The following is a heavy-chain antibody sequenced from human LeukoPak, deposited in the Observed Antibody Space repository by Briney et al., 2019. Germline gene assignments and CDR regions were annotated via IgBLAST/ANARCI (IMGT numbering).Heavy chain of an antibody. CDR3: ARDLPSSGWSQADY. V-gene: IGHV3-21*01. D-gene: IGHD6-19*01. Sequence: GGSLRLSCAASGFTFSSYSMNWVRQAPGKGLEWVSSISSSSSYIYYVDSVKGRFTISRDNGKNSLYLQMHSLRAENTAVYYCARDLPSSGWSQADYWGQGTLVTVSS. J-gene: IGHJ4*02. CDR2: ISSSSSYI. CDR1: GFTFSSYS.